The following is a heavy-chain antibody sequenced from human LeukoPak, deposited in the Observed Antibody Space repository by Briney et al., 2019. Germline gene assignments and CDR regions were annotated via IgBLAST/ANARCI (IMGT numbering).Heavy chain of an antibody. CDR3: AKSATTVTSIFYY. D-gene: IGHD4-17*01. CDR2: ISGSGGGT. CDR1: GFTFSSHG. Sequence: PGGSLRLSCAASGFTFSSHGMSWVRQAPGKGLEWVSGISGSGGGTFYADSVRGRFTISRDNSKNTVYLQMNSLRAEDTAVYYCAKSATTVTSIFYYWGQGTLVTVSS. J-gene: IGHJ4*02. V-gene: IGHV3-23*01.